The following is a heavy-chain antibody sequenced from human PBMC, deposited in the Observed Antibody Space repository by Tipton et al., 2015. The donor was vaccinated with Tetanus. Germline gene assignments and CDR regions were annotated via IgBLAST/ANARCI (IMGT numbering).Heavy chain of an antibody. Sequence: TLSLTCTVSGGSISGSSYYWGWIRQPPGKGLEWIGSIYYSGSSYYNPTLKSRVTISVDTSKNQFSLKLDSVTAADAAVYYCARDQGGGRVVRLNWFDPWGQGALVTVSS. CDR2: IYYSGSS. D-gene: IGHD6-6*01. CDR1: GGSISGSSYY. CDR3: ARDQGGGRVVRLNWFDP. V-gene: IGHV4-39*01. J-gene: IGHJ5*02.